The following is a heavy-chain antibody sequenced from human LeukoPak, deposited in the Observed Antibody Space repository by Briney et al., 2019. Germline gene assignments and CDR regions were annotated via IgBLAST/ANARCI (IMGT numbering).Heavy chain of an antibody. CDR3: ARTASGYDSRDAFEI. CDR1: GGSISSGDYY. V-gene: IGHV4-30-4*01. Sequence: SETLSLTCTVSGGSISSGDYYWSWIRQPPGKGLEWIGYIYYSGSTYYSPSLKSRVTISVDTSKNQFSLKLSSVTAADTAVYYCARTASGYDSRDAFEIWGQGTMVTVSS. CDR2: IYYSGST. J-gene: IGHJ3*02. D-gene: IGHD5-12*01.